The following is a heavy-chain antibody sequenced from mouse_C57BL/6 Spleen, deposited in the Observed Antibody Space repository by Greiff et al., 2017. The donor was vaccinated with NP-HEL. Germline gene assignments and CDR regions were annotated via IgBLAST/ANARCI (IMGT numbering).Heavy chain of an antibody. V-gene: IGHV1-76*01. CDR1: GYTFTDYY. Sequence: VKLMESGAELVRPGASVKLSCKASGYTFTDYYINWVKQRPGQGLEWIARIYPGSGNTYYNEKFKGKATLTAEKSSSTAYMQLSSLTSEDSAVYFCARLGRGYWYFDVWGTGTTVTVSS. CDR3: ARLGRGYWYFDV. D-gene: IGHD4-1*01. CDR2: IYPGSGNT. J-gene: IGHJ1*03.